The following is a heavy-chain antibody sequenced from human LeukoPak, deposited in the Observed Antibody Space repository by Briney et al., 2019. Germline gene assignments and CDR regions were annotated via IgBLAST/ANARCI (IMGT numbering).Heavy chain of an antibody. CDR2: ISYDGSNK. J-gene: IGHJ3*02. V-gene: IGHV3-30*09. CDR1: GFPFSSYA. D-gene: IGHD3-9*01. CDR3: AREGQTTISDHDAFDI. Sequence: GSLRLSCAASGFPFSSYAMHWGRQAPGKGLEGVAVISYDGSNKYYSDSVKGRFAISRDNSKNTLYLQMNSLRAEDTAVYYCAREGQTTISDHDAFDIWGQGTMVTVSS.